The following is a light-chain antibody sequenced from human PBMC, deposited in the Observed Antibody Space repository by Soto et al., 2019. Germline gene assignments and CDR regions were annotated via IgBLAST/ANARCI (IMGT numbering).Light chain of an antibody. Sequence: QSVLTQPPPVSGAPGQRVTISCTGSSSKIGGGYDLHWYQQLPGTAPKLLIYDVSNRPSGVSDRFSGSKSGNSASLTISGLQAEDEADYYCSSYTSSSTRYVFGTGTKVTVL. CDR3: SSYTSSSTRYV. J-gene: IGLJ1*01. CDR1: SSKIGGGYD. CDR2: DVS. V-gene: IGLV1-40*01.